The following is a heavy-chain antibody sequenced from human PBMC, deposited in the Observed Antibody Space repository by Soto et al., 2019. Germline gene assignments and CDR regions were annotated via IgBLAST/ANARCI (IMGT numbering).Heavy chain of an antibody. CDR3: TRDQGYQLIHF. CDR2: ISGGSGQT. Sequence: GASVKVSCQASSYIFTNYAIHWVRRAPGQRAEWIGWISGGSGQTYYSQQFNGRVTTTRATSARISYMEMTSLRSEATAVYYCTRDQGYQLIHFWGQGTLVTVSS. J-gene: IGHJ4*02. CDR1: SYIFTNYA. V-gene: IGHV1-3*01. D-gene: IGHD3-3*02.